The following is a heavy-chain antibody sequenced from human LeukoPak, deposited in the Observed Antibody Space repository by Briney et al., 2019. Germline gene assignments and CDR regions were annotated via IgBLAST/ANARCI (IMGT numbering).Heavy chain of an antibody. Sequence: SETLSFTCTFSAGSFSQRHWSWIRQAPGKGLECIGNFYYGERANYNPSLKSRVTISVDSSTNKFSMKLTSVTAADTAVYYCARLAYYYDRSGPADWYFDLWGRGTLVTVSS. D-gene: IGHD3-22*01. J-gene: IGHJ2*01. V-gene: IGHV4-59*08. CDR1: AGSFSQRH. CDR3: ARLAYYYDRSGPADWYFDL. CDR2: FYYGERA.